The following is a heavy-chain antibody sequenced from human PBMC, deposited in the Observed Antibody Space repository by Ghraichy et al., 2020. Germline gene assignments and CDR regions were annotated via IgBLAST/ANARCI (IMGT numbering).Heavy chain of an antibody. Sequence: TLSLTCSVSGGSISTNNYYWAWLRQPPGKGLEWIGSLDYSGSTYHNSSLKSRVTLSGDTSKNQFSLRLTSVSAADTAVYYCETGISTRLGWGNWFCPWGKGTLVTVSS. CDR2: LDYSGST. CDR1: GGSISTNNYY. D-gene: IGHD3-16*01. J-gene: IGHJ5*02. CDR3: ETGISTRLGWGNWFCP. V-gene: IGHV4-39*07.